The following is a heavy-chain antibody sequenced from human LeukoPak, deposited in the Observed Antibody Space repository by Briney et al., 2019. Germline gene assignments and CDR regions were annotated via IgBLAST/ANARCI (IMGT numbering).Heavy chain of an antibody. V-gene: IGHV1-69*06. J-gene: IGHJ5*02. CDR1: GGTFSSYA. Sequence: SVKVSCKASGGTFSSYAISWVRQAPGQGLEWMGGIIPIFGTANYAQKFQGRVTITADKSTSTAYMELSSLRSEDTAVYHRARGPFENYYGSGSYINWFDPWGQGTLVTVSS. CDR2: IIPIFGTA. CDR3: ARGPFENYYGSGSYINWFDP. D-gene: IGHD3-10*01.